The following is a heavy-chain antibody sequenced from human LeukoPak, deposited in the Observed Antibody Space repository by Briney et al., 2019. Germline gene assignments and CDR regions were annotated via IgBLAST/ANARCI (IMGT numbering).Heavy chain of an antibody. V-gene: IGHV4-34*01. Sequence: SETLSLTCAVYGGSFSGYYWSWIRQPPGEGLEWIGEINHSGSTNYNPSLKRRVTISVDTSKNQFSLKLSSVTAADTAVYYCARGLIMITFGGVIVLDGFDHWGQGTLVTVSS. CDR2: INHSGST. CDR1: GGSFSGYY. D-gene: IGHD3-16*02. J-gene: IGHJ5*02. CDR3: ARGLIMITFGGVIVLDGFDH.